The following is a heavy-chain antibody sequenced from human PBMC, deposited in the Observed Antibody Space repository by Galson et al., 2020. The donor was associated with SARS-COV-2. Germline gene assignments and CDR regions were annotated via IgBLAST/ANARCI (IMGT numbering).Heavy chain of an antibody. Sequence: SETLSLTCAVYGGSFSGYSWTWIRQPPEKGLEWIGEINVSGSTTYSPSLKSRVTISVDTSTNQFSLNLRSLTAADTAVYYCARGHRGVVPSPVLGLGPYYSYYYMDVWGKGTAVTVSS. CDR1: GGSFSGYS. CDR2: INVSGST. J-gene: IGHJ6*03. D-gene: IGHD3-10*01. V-gene: IGHV4-34*01. CDR3: ARGHRGVVPSPVLGLGPYYSYYYMDV.